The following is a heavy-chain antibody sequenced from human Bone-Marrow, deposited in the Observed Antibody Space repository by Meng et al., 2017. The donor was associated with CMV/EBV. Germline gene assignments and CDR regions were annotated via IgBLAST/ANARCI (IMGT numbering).Heavy chain of an antibody. CDR2: IYYSGST. CDR1: GGSVSSGSYY. V-gene: IGHV4-61*01. CDR3: ARDPGAHYDFWSGYYSGYYYGMDV. J-gene: IGHJ6*02. D-gene: IGHD3-3*01. Sequence: SETLSLTCTVSGGSVSSGSYYWSWLRQPPGKGLEWIGYIYYSGSTNYNPSLKSRVTISVDTSKNQFSLKLSSVTAADTAVYYCARDPGAHYDFWSGYYSGYYYGMDVWGQGTTVTVSS.